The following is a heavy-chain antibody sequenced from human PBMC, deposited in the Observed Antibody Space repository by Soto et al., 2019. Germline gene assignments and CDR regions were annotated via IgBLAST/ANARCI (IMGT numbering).Heavy chain of an antibody. CDR3: ARDSGITIFGVVISVPNWFDP. CDR1: GGSISSYY. CDR2: IYYSGST. D-gene: IGHD3-3*01. J-gene: IGHJ5*02. Sequence: LSLTCTVSGGSISSYYWSWIRQPPGKGLEWIGYIYYSGSTNYNPSLKSRVTISVDTSKNQFSLKLSSVTAADTAVYYCARDSGITIFGVVISVPNWFDPWGQGTLVTVSS. V-gene: IGHV4-59*01.